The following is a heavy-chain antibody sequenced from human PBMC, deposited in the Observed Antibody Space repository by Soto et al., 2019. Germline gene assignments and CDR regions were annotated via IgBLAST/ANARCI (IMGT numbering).Heavy chain of an antibody. V-gene: IGHV1-69*13. CDR2: IIPIFGTA. J-gene: IGHJ6*02. Sequence: SVKVSCTASGGTFSSYAISWVRQAPGQGLEWMVGIIPIFGTANYAQKFQGRVTITADESTSTAYMELSSLRSEDTAVYYCARRAGYYKRSLAYYYYYYGMDVLHQGTTVTVSS. D-gene: IGHD3-9*01. CDR3: ARRAGYYKRSLAYYYYYYGMDV. CDR1: GGTFSSYA.